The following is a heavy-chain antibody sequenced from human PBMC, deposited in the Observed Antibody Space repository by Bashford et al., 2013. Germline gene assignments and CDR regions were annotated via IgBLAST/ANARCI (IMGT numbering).Heavy chain of an antibody. Sequence: VRQAPGKGLEWVSSVSGGGTTVDYADSVKGRFTISRDNSQNTAYLQMSSLRAEDTAEYYCVKDADDSNYGLFDYWGQGTQVTVSS. V-gene: IGHV3-23*01. CDR2: VSGGGTTV. J-gene: IGHJ4*02. CDR3: VKDADDSNYGLFDY. D-gene: IGHD4-11*01.